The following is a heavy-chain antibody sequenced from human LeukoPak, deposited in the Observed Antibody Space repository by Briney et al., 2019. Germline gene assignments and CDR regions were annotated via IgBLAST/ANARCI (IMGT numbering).Heavy chain of an antibody. Sequence: SETLSLTCTVSGGSISSGDYYWSWIRQPPGKGLEWIGYIYYSGSTYYNPSLESRVTISVDTSKNQFSLKLSSVTAADTAVYYCARELGNAFDIWGQGTMVTVSS. CDR3: ARELGNAFDI. V-gene: IGHV4-30-4*01. CDR2: IYYSGST. CDR1: GGSISSGDYY. J-gene: IGHJ3*02.